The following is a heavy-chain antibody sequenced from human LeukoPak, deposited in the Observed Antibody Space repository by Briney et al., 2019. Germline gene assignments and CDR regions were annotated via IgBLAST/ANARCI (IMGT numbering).Heavy chain of an antibody. CDR1: GYTFTSYD. V-gene: IGHV1-8*01. J-gene: IGHJ6*03. CDR3: ARVYSSGWYGYYYYYMDV. D-gene: IGHD6-19*01. Sequence: ASVKVSCKASGYTFTSYDINWVRQATGQGLEWMGWMSPNSGNTGYAQKFQGRVTMTRNTSISTAYMELSSLRSEDTAVYYCARVYSSGWYGYYYYYMDVWGKGTTVTISS. CDR2: MSPNSGNT.